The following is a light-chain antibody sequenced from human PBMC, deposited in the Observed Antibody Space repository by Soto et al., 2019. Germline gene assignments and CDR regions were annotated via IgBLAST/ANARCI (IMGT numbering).Light chain of an antibody. CDR1: QSVISNY. Sequence: EIVLTQSPGTLSLSPGERATLSCRASQSVISNYLAWYQQKPGQAPRLLIHGKSTRATGVPARFSGSGSGTEFTLTISSLQYEDFEVYYCQQCDDWPRTLGQGTKVDIK. J-gene: IGKJ1*01. CDR2: GKS. V-gene: IGKV3-15*01. CDR3: QQCDDWPRT.